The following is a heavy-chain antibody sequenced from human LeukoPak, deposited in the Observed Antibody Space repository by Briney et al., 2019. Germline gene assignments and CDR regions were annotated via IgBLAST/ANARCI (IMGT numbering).Heavy chain of an antibody. V-gene: IGHV3-21*01. J-gene: IGHJ3*02. CDR2: ISSSSSYI. Sequence: GGSLRLSCAASGFTFSSYSMNWVRQAPGKGLEWVSSISSSSSYIYYAASVKGRFTISRDNATNSLYLQMNSLRAEDTAVYYCARDLGAGDSSFGAFDIWGQGTMVTVSS. CDR3: ARDLGAGDSSFGAFDI. CDR1: GFTFSSYS. D-gene: IGHD5-12*01.